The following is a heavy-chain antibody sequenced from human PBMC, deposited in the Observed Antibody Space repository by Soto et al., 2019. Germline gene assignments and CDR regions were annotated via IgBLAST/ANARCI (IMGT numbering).Heavy chain of an antibody. CDR2: IGIGSSTT. CDR1: GFTFRNYG. CDR3: ARDRYSYYDFWSGSLPYYYYGMDV. D-gene: IGHD3-3*01. Sequence: SLRLSCAASGFTFRNYGMNWVRQAPGKGLEWVSYIGIGSSTTYYADSVKGRFTISRDNAKNSLYLQMNSLRAEDTAVYYCARDRYSYYDFWSGSLPYYYYGMDVWGQGTTVTVSS. J-gene: IGHJ6*02. V-gene: IGHV3-48*04.